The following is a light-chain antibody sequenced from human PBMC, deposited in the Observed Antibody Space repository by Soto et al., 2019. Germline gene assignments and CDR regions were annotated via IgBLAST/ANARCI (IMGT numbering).Light chain of an antibody. Sequence: EIVLTQSPGTLSLSPGERATLSCRASQSVSNYLVWYQQKPGQAPRLLIYGASGRATGIPDRFSGSGSGTDFTLTISRLEPEDFAVYYCQQFGGSPQTFGQGTKVEIK. V-gene: IGKV3-20*01. CDR3: QQFGGSPQT. CDR2: GAS. J-gene: IGKJ1*01. CDR1: QSVSNY.